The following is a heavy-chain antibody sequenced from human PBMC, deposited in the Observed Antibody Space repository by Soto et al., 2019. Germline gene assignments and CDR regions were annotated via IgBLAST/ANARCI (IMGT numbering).Heavy chain of an antibody. CDR2: ISYDGSNK. Sequence: GGSLRLSCAASGFTFSSYAMHWVRQAPGKGLEWVAVISYDGSNKYYADSVKGRFTISRDNSKNTLYLQMNSLRAEDTAVYYCARDQEDFWSGYYTRRLQMYGMDVWGQGTTVTVSS. CDR3: ARDQEDFWSGYYTRRLQMYGMDV. V-gene: IGHV3-30-3*01. J-gene: IGHJ6*02. D-gene: IGHD3-3*01. CDR1: GFTFSSYA.